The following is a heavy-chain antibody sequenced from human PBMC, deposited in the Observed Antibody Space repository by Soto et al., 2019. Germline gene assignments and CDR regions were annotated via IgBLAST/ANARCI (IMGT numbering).Heavy chain of an antibody. CDR2: ISAYNGNT. CDR3: ARGLYDFWSGYYSSWFDP. Sequence: ASVKVSCKASGYTFTSYGISWVRQAPGQGLEWMGWISAYNGNTNYAQKFQGRVTMTRNTSISTAYMELSSLRSEDTAVYYCARGLYDFWSGYYSSWFDPWGQGTLVTVSS. D-gene: IGHD3-3*01. CDR1: GYTFTSYG. V-gene: IGHV1-18*01. J-gene: IGHJ5*02.